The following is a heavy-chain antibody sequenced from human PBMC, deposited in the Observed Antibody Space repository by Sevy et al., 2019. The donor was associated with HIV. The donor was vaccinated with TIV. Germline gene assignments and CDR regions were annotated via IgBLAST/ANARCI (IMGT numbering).Heavy chain of an antibody. CDR2: IWFDGSNT. J-gene: IGHJ4*01. V-gene: IGHV3-33*01. CDR1: GLTFSSFG. Sequence: GGSLRLSCAASGLTFSSFGMHWVRQAPGKGLEWLALIWFDGSNTYYADSVRGRFTISRDIAKNTLHLQMNSLRAEDTAVYYCARDLEFYDHGDYGPAFMPDFWGHGTLVTVSS. D-gene: IGHD4-17*01. CDR3: ARDLEFYDHGDYGPAFMPDF.